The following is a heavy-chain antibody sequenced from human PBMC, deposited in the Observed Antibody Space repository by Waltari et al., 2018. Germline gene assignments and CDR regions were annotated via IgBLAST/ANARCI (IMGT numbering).Heavy chain of an antibody. J-gene: IGHJ4*02. V-gene: IGHV3-23*01. Sequence: EVQVLESGGGLVQPGGSLRLSCAASGFTFSTYAMGWGRQAPGKGLEWGSAINDAGGWTSHAESVGGRFTISRENSKNSLYLQMNDLRVEDTAIYYCAKYANPSSYLDYWGQGTLVTVSS. CDR2: INDAGGWT. D-gene: IGHD6-6*01. CDR1: GFTFSTYA. CDR3: AKYANPSSYLDY.